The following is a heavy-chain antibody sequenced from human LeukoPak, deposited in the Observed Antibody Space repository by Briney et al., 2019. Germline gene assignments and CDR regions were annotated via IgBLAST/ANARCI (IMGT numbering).Heavy chain of an antibody. CDR1: GFTFSSYA. CDR3: AKDFPPAYCSSTSCSVPDY. CDR2: ISGSGGST. D-gene: IGHD2-2*01. J-gene: IGHJ4*02. V-gene: IGHV3-23*01. Sequence: GGSLRLSCAASGFTFSSYAMSWVRQAPGKGLVWVSAISGSGGSTYYADSVKGRFTISRDNSKNTLYLQMNSLRAEDTAVYYCAKDFPPAYCSSTSCSVPDYWGQGTLVTVSS.